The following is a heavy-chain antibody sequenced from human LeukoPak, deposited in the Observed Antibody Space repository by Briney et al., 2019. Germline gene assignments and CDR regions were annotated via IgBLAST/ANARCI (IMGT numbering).Heavy chain of an antibody. Sequence: GGSLRLSCAASGFTFSDHYMDWVRQAPGKGLEWVGRTRNKANSYTTEYAASVKGRFTISRDDSKNSLYLQMNSLKTEDTAVYYCARVGSGYYPYYFDYWGQGTLVTVSS. J-gene: IGHJ4*02. CDR3: ARVGSGYYPYYFDY. CDR2: TRNKANSYTT. CDR1: GFTFSDHY. V-gene: IGHV3-72*01. D-gene: IGHD3-3*01.